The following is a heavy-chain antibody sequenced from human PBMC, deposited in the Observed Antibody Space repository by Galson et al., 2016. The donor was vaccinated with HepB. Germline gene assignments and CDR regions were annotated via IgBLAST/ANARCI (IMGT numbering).Heavy chain of an antibody. CDR3: AAEGAARYLED. V-gene: IGHV3-72*01. D-gene: IGHD1-26*01. CDR2: TTNKANHYTT. J-gene: IGHJ4*02. CDR1: GITFSDHY. Sequence: SLRLSCAASGITFSDHYIDWVRQAPRKGLEWIVRTTNKANHYTTQYAASVKGRFTMSRDDSKNLLYLQMNSLRSEDTAMYYCAAEGAARYLEDWGQGTLVTVSS.